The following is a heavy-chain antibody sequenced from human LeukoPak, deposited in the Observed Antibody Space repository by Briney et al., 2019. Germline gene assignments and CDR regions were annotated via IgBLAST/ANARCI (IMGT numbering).Heavy chain of an antibody. D-gene: IGHD6-6*01. Sequence: GGSLRLSCAASGFTFSSYEMNWVRQAPGKGLEWVSYISSSGSTIYYADSVKGRFTVSRDNAKNSLYLQMNSLRAEDTAVYYCARDVAPRTTDGWGQGTLVTVSS. CDR2: ISSSGSTI. CDR1: GFTFSSYE. J-gene: IGHJ4*02. V-gene: IGHV3-48*03. CDR3: ARDVAPRTTDG.